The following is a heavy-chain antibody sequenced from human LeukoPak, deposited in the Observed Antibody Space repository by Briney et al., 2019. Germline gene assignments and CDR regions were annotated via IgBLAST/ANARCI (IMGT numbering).Heavy chain of an antibody. CDR3: ARVLGRQLVRSYYYMDV. V-gene: IGHV4-39*07. J-gene: IGHJ6*03. D-gene: IGHD6-13*01. Sequence: SETLSLTCTVSGGSISSSSYFWVWIRQPPGKGLEWIGSIYYSGSTYYNPSLKSRVTISVDTSKNQFSLKLSSVTAADTAVYYCARVLGRQLVRSYYYMDVWGKGTTVTVSS. CDR1: GGSISSSSYF. CDR2: IYYSGST.